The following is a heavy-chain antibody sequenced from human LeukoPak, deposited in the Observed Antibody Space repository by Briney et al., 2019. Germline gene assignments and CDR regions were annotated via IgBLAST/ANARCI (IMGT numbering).Heavy chain of an antibody. J-gene: IGHJ4*02. CDR3: ARDMVVGTMIVVADY. V-gene: IGHV1-3*01. CDR2: INAGNGNT. CDR1: GYTFTSYA. D-gene: IGHD3-22*01. Sequence: ASVKVSCKASGYTFTSYAMHWVRQAPGQRLEWMGWINAGNGNTKYSQKFRGRVTITRDTSASTAYMELSSLRSEDTAVYYCARDMVVGTMIVVADYWGQGTLVTVSS.